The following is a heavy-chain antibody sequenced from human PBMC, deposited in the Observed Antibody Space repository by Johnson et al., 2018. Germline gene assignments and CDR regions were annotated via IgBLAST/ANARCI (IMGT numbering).Heavy chain of an antibody. CDR1: GFTFSSYA. Sequence: QVQLVEAGGGVVQPGRSLRLSCAASGFTFSSYAMHWVRQAPGKGLEWVAVIYFGGSKKYYGDSVKGRFTISRDDSKNTLFLQMNSLRAEGTAVYYWWRVSTYYFDSSGDVFDIWGQGTMVTVSS. CDR2: IYFGGSKK. J-gene: IGHJ3*02. V-gene: IGHV3-33*01. D-gene: IGHD3-22*01. CDR3: WRVSTYYFDSSGDVFDI.